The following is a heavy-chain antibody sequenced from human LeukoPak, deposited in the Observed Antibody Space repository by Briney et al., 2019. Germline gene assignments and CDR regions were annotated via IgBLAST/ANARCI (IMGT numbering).Heavy chain of an antibody. Sequence: GGSLRLSCAASGFDFNNYAMSWVRQGPGKRLEWVSAMSGTGYHTYYADSDKTYYADSVKGRFTISRDNSKSTLYLHMNNLRIEDTAIYYCAKGAAIDHWGQGTLVTVSS. V-gene: IGHV3-23*01. CDR2: MSGTGYHTYYADSDKT. CDR3: AKGAAIDH. J-gene: IGHJ4*02. CDR1: GFDFNNYA.